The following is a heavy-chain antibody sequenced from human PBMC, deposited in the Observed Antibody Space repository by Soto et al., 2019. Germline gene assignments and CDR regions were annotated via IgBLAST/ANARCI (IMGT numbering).Heavy chain of an antibody. CDR3: ARGGRRSPGMDV. CDR2: IYYSGST. J-gene: IGHJ6*02. Sequence: SETLSLTCTVSGDSIISGDYYWSWIRQTPGKGLEWIGYIYYSGSTYYNPSLKSRVTISVDTSKNQFSLKLSSVTAADTAVYYCARGGRRSPGMDVWGQGTTVTVSS. CDR1: GDSIISGDYY. V-gene: IGHV4-30-4*01.